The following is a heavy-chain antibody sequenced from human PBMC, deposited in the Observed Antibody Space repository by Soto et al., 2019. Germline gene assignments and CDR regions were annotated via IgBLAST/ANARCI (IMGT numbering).Heavy chain of an antibody. CDR2: IYATGTT. Sequence: PSDSMSLTCTVSGASIRGFYWSWIRKSAGKGLEWIGRIYATGTTDYNPSLKSRVMMSVDTSKKQFSLKLRSVTAADTAVYYCVRDGTKTLRDWFDPWGQGISVTVSS. J-gene: IGHJ5*02. CDR3: VRDGTKTLRDWFDP. V-gene: IGHV4-4*07. CDR1: GASIRGFY. D-gene: IGHD1-1*01.